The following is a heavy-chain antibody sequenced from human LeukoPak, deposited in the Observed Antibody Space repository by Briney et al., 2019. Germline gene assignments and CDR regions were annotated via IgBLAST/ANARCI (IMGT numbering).Heavy chain of an antibody. J-gene: IGHJ4*02. CDR2: IIPIFSTA. Sequence: SVKVSCKASGGTFSSYAISWVRQAPGQGLEWMGRIIPIFSTANYAQKFQGRVTITTDESTSTAYMELSSLRSEDTAVYYCARAAGVCSGGSCYRALYYFDYWGQGTLVTVSS. D-gene: IGHD2-15*01. V-gene: IGHV1-69*05. CDR1: GGTFSSYA. CDR3: ARAAGVCSGGSCYRALYYFDY.